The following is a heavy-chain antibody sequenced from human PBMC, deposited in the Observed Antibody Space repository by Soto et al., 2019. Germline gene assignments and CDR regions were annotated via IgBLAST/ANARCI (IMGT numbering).Heavy chain of an antibody. CDR2: INPTLDST. CDR1: GIMSSGYG. D-gene: IGHD6-25*01. V-gene: IGHV1-69*06. CDR3: ATMKRARLDS. J-gene: IGHJ4*02. Sequence: QEQVVQSGPAMKEPGSSVKVSCRASGIMSSGYGFSWVRQAPGQGLQWVGVINPTLDSTHYAQNLQGRVSITVDKSTGSAYLEVTSLRLEDTAIYFCATMKRARLDSWGRGTVVTVSS.